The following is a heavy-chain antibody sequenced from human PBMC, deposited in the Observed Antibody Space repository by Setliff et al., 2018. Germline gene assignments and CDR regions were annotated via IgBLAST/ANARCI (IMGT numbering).Heavy chain of an antibody. Sequence: ASVKVSCKASGYAFTGHYIHWVRQAPGQGLEWMGRINPRTGVTNYARNFQGRVTMTRDTSITTVYMDLSRLKSDDTAVYYCARGTDYHGSGSYWAKDVWGKGTTVTVSS. CDR3: ARGTDYHGSGSYWAKDV. J-gene: IGHJ6*04. CDR2: INPRTGVT. V-gene: IGHV1-2*06. D-gene: IGHD3-10*01. CDR1: GYAFTGHY.